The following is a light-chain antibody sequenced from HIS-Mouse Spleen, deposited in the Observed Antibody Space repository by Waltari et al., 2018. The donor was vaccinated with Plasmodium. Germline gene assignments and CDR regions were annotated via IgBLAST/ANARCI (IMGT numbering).Light chain of an antibody. CDR2: KDS. CDR3: YSAADNNWV. Sequence: SYELTQPSSVSVSPGQTARITCSGDVLAKKYARWFQQKPGQAPVLVIYKDSERPSGSHERFSGSSSGTTVTLTISGAQVEDEADYYCYSAADNNWVFGGGTKLTVL. CDR1: VLAKKY. V-gene: IGLV3-27*01. J-gene: IGLJ3*02.